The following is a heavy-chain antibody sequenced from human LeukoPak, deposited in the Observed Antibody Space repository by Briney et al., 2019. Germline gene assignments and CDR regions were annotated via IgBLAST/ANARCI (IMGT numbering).Heavy chain of an antibody. J-gene: IGHJ4*02. Sequence: GASVKVSCKASGYTFTGYYMHWVRQAPGQGLEWMGWINPNSGGTNYAQKFQGRVTMTRDTSISTAYMELSRLRSDDTAVYYCARAPTPSGYSFDYWGQGTRVTVSS. V-gene: IGHV1-2*02. CDR2: INPNSGGT. CDR1: GYTFTGYY. D-gene: IGHD5-12*01. CDR3: ARAPTPSGYSFDY.